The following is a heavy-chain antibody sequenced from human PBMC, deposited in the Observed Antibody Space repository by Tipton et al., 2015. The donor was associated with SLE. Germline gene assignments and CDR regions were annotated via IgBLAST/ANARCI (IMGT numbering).Heavy chain of an antibody. CDR1: GYTFTSYD. Sequence: QLVQSGAEVKKPGASVKVSCKASGYTFTSYDINWGRQATGQGLEWMGWLNPNSGNTGYAQKFQGRVTMTRNTSISTAYMELSSLRSEATAVYYRARGEPPPASFFGCWGQGTLVTVSS. J-gene: IGHJ4*02. CDR3: ARGEPPPASFFGC. V-gene: IGHV1-8*01. D-gene: IGHD2-2*01. CDR2: LNPNSGNT.